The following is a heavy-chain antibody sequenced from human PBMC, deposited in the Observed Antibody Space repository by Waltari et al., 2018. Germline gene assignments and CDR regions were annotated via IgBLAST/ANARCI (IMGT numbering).Heavy chain of an antibody. D-gene: IGHD3-10*01. CDR2: VSGDSGYI. CDR3: AGIRRGFWFFDL. CDR1: GMTFTTYS. J-gene: IGHJ2*01. V-gene: IGHV3-48*04. Sequence: EVQLVESGEGLVQPGGSLRLSCAASGMTFTTYSMNWVRQAPGKGLEWISYVSGDSGYIYYADSVRGRFTISRDNAQNSMYLQMNNLRADDTAVYYCAGIRRGFWFFDLWGRGTLVTVSS.